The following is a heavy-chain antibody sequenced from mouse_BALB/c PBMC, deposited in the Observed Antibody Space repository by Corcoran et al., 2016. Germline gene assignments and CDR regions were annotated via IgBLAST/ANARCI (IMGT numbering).Heavy chain of an antibody. J-gene: IGHJ3*01. V-gene: IGHV1-26*01. CDR3: ARSGEGKITTGATGFAY. CDR2: INPYNGAT. CDR1: GYSFTGYY. D-gene: IGHD1-1*01. Sequence: EVQLQQSGPELVKPGASVKISCKASGYSFTGYYMHWVKQSHVKSLEWIGRINPYNGATSYNQNFKDKASLTVDKSSSTAYMELHSLTSEDSAVYYCARSGEGKITTGATGFAYWGQGTLVTVSA.